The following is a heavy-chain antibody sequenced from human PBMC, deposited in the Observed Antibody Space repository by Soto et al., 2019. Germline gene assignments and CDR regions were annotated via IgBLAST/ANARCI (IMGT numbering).Heavy chain of an antibody. CDR3: AREWGSYVRSWPYRDY. V-gene: IGHV3-30-3*01. CDR2: LSYDGINK. Sequence: GGSLRLSCAVSGFTFSSYGMHWVRQAPGKGLEWVAFLSYDGINKYYADSVKGRITISRDISKNTLYLQMNSLRAVDTAVYYCAREWGSYVRSWPYRDYWGQGTLVTVSS. D-gene: IGHD1-26*01. CDR1: GFTFSSYG. J-gene: IGHJ4*02.